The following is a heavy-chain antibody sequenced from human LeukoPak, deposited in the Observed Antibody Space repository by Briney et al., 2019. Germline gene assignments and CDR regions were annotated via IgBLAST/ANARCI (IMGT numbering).Heavy chain of an antibody. CDR1: RFSFNRYS. CDR2: ISSSSSYI. V-gene: IGHV3-21*04. Sequence: GGSLRLSCAASRFSFNRYSMNWVRQAPGKGLEWVSSISSSSSYIYYSDSVKGRFTISRDNSKNTLDLQMTGLRAEDTAVYYCARERGRGRDSPWFDYWGQGTLVTVSS. J-gene: IGHJ4*02. D-gene: IGHD1-26*01. CDR3: ARERGRGRDSPWFDY.